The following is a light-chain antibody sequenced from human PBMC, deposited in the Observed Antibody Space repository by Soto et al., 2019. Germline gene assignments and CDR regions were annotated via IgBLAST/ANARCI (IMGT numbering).Light chain of an antibody. CDR3: AAWDDSLSGYV. CDR2: RNN. Sequence: ELTQPPSASGTPGQRVTISCSGSSSNIGSNYVYWYQQLPGTAPKLLIYRNNQRPSGVPDRFSGSKSGTSASLAISGLRSEDEADYYCAAWDDSLSGYVFGTGTKVTVL. CDR1: SSNIGSNY. V-gene: IGLV1-47*01. J-gene: IGLJ1*01.